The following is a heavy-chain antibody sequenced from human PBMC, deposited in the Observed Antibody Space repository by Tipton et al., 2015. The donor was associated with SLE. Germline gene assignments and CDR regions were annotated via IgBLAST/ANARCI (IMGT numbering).Heavy chain of an antibody. Sequence: GSLRLSCAASGFTFSSYAMSWVRQAPGKGLEWVSTITYTGLDIYYADSVKGRFTISRDNSKNTLFLQMNSLRAEDTAVYYCVKDTGDWGRGTLVTVSS. CDR1: GFTFSSYA. CDR3: VKDTGD. V-gene: IGHV3-23*01. CDR2: ITYTGLDI. J-gene: IGHJ4*02. D-gene: IGHD3-10*01.